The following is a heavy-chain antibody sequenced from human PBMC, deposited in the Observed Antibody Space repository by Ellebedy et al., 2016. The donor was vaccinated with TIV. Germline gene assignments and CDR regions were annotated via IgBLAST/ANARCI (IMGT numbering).Heavy chain of an antibody. CDR1: GYTFSSNY. Sequence: AASVKVSCKASGYTFSSNYMHWVRQAPGQGLEWMGITDPSGGSTNYAQKFQGRVTMTRDPSTSTVYMELSSLRSEDTAVYYCARRSNAYALDYWGQGTLVTVSS. V-gene: IGHV1-46*01. D-gene: IGHD2-2*01. CDR2: TDPSGGST. CDR3: ARRSNAYALDY. J-gene: IGHJ4*02.